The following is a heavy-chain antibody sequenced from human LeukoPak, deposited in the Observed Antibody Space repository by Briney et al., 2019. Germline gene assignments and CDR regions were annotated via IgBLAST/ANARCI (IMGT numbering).Heavy chain of an antibody. CDR1: GGSISSGDYY. Sequence: SETLFLTCTVSGGSISSGDYYWSWIRQPPGKGLEWIGYIYYSGSTNYNPSLKSRVTISVDTSKNQFSLKLSSVTAADTAVYYCVRHHKYCSSTSCYKVGDPTDAFAIWGLGTMVTVSS. V-gene: IGHV4-61*08. D-gene: IGHD2-2*01. CDR2: IYYSGST. J-gene: IGHJ3*02. CDR3: VRHHKYCSSTSCYKVGDPTDAFAI.